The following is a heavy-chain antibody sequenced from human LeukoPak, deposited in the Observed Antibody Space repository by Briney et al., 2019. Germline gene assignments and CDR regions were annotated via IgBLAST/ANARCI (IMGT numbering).Heavy chain of an antibody. V-gene: IGHV4-34*01. Sequence: SETLSLTCAVYGGSFSGYYWSWIRQPPGKGLEWIGEINHSGSTNYNPSLKSRVTISVDTSKNQFSLKLSSVTAADTAVYYCASRYLDAFDIWGQGTMVTVSS. CDR3: ASRYLDAFDI. CDR2: INHSGST. D-gene: IGHD3-9*01. J-gene: IGHJ3*02. CDR1: GGSFSGYY.